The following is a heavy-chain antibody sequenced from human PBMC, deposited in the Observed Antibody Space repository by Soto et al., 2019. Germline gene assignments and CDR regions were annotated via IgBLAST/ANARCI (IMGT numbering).Heavy chain of an antibody. CDR3: ASGVPYYDSTGYYYFY. V-gene: IGHV4-39*01. CDR2: ISYSGST. CDR1: GGSISSDIYF. D-gene: IGHD3-22*01. J-gene: IGHJ4*02. Sequence: QLQLQESGPGPVKPSETLSLTCTVSGGSISSDIYFWGWIRQPPGKGLEWIGTISYSGSTNYNPSLNTRVPISVDTSKHQFSLRLTSVTAADTAVYYCASGVPYYDSTGYYYFYWGQGTLVTVSS.